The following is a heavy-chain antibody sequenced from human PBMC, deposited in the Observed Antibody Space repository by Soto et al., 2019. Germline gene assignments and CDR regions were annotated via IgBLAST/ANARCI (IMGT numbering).Heavy chain of an antibody. CDR3: ERGGVPAAITDY. Sequence: EVQLVESGGGLVQPGGSLRLSCAASGFTFSSYAMHWVRQAPGKGLEYVSAISSNGGSTYYANSVKGRFTISRDNSKNTLYLQMGSLRAEDMAVYYCERGGVPAAITDYWGQGTLVTVSS. J-gene: IGHJ4*02. V-gene: IGHV3-64*01. D-gene: IGHD2-2*02. CDR1: GFTFSSYA. CDR2: ISSNGGST.